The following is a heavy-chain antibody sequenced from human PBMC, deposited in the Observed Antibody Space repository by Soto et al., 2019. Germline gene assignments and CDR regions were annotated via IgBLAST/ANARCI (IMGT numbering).Heavy chain of an antibody. CDR3: ARTPTRGASAWLDP. Sequence: QVQLQQWGSGLLKPSETLSLTCAIYGGSFSDYYWHWIRQSPGKGLEWIGEIHLSGRVNFTPSLKSRTSLSMDTSRNQFFLTLRSVTAADTAVYFCARTPTRGASAWLDPWRRGHLVTVSS. D-gene: IGHD1-26*01. V-gene: IGHV4-34*01. CDR1: GGSFSDYY. CDR2: IHLSGRV. J-gene: IGHJ5*02.